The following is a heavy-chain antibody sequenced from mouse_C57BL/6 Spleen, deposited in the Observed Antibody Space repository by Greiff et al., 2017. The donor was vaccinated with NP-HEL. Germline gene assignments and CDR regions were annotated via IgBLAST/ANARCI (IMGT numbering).Heavy chain of an antibody. Sequence: QVHVKQPGTELVKPGASVKLSCKASGYTFTSYWMHWVKQRPGQGLEWIGNINPSNGGTNYNEKFKSKATLTVDKSSSTAYMQLSSLTSEDSAVYYCERHLLWNYAMDYWGQGTSVTVSS. CDR1: GYTFTSYW. CDR2: INPSNGGT. CDR3: ERHLLWNYAMDY. J-gene: IGHJ4*01. D-gene: IGHD2-10*01. V-gene: IGHV1-53*01.